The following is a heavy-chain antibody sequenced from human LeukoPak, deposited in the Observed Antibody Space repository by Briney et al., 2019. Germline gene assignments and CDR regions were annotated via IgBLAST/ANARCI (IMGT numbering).Heavy chain of an antibody. CDR3: ARDQPSVGWGFDS. V-gene: IGHV3-23*01. J-gene: IGHJ4*02. CDR1: GFTFSNYA. D-gene: IGHD2-15*01. CDR2: TSSSDAGT. Sequence: GGSLRLSCAASGFTFSNYAMNWVRQAPGKGLEWVSATSSSDAGTYYAESVRGRFTISRDNSKNTLFLQMNSLRAEDTGLYYCARDQPSVGWGFDSWGRGTLVIVSS.